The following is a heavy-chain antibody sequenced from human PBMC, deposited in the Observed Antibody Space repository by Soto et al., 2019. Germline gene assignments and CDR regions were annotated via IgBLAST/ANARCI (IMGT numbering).Heavy chain of an antibody. CDR3: ARTKGSDNDY. D-gene: IGHD1-26*01. Sequence: VKGRFTISRDNAKNSLYLQMNSLRAEDTAVYYCARTKGSDNDYWGQGTLVTVSS. J-gene: IGHJ4*02. V-gene: IGHV3-21*01.